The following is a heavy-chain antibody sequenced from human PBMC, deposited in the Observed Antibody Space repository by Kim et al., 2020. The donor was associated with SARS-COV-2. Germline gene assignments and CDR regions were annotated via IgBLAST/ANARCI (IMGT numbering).Heavy chain of an antibody. J-gene: IGHJ4*02. V-gene: IGHV3-9*01. CDR3: AKDIGGSSGGNSPFDY. D-gene: IGHD2-15*01. Sequence: VQGRFTISRDNAKNSLYLQMNSLRAEDTALYYCAKDIGGSSGGNSPFDYWGQGTQVTVSS.